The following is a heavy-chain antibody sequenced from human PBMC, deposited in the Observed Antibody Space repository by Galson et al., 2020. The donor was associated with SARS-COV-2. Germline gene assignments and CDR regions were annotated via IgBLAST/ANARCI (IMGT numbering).Heavy chain of an antibody. J-gene: IGHJ3*01. CDR1: GGSISSSSYY. D-gene: IGHD2-2*01. CDR3: ARDGLRGDEYQVLVSFMGGFRADAFDV. CDR2: IYYSGST. V-gene: IGHV4-39*07. Sequence: SQTLSLTCTVSGGSISSSSYYWGWIRQPPGKGLEWIGSIYYSGSTYYNPSLKSRVTISVDTSKNQFSLKLSSVTAADTAVSYCARDGLRGDEYQVLVSFMGGFRADAFDVWGQGTMVTVSS.